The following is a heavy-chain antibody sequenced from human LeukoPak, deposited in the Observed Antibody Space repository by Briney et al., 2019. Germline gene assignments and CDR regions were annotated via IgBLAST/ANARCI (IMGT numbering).Heavy chain of an antibody. J-gene: IGHJ4*02. CDR3: GGGGLYSSSWHFDY. CDR1: GFTFSSYA. D-gene: IGHD6-13*01. CDR2: ISGSGGST. Sequence: GGSLRLSCAASGFTFSSYAMSWVRQAPGKGLEWVSAISGSGGSTYYADSVKGRFTISRDNSKNTLYLQMNSLRAEDTAVYYCGGGGLYSSSWHFDYWGQGTLVTVSS. V-gene: IGHV3-23*01.